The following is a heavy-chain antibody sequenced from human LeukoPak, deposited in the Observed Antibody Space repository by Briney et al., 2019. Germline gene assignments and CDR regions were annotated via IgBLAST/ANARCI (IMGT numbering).Heavy chain of an antibody. CDR1: GGSLSSSNW. J-gene: IGHJ4*02. CDR2: IYHSGGT. Sequence: SGTLSLTCAVSGGSLSSSNWWSWVRQPPGKGLEWIGEIYHSGGTNYNPSLKSRVTISVDTSKNQFSLKLSSVTAADTAVYYCARQSYDILTGYNDYFDYWGQRTLLTVSS. V-gene: IGHV4-4*02. CDR3: ARQSYDILTGYNDYFDY. D-gene: IGHD3-9*01.